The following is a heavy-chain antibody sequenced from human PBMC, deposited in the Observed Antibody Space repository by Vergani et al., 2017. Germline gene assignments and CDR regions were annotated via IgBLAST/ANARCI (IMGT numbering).Heavy chain of an antibody. CDR1: GFTFSNYG. Sequence: QVQLVESGGSVVQPGRSLRLSCAASGFTFSNYGLHWVRQAPGQGLEWVAVISHDGNKKYYVDSVKGRFTISRDNSKNTLYLYMNSLRAEDTAVYYCARSESHYYYYMDVWGKGTTVTVSS. CDR3: ARSESHYYYYMDV. J-gene: IGHJ6*03. V-gene: IGHV3-30*03. CDR2: ISHDGNKK.